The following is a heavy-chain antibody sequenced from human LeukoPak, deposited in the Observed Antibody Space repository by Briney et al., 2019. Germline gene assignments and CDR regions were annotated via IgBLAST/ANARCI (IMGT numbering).Heavy chain of an antibody. D-gene: IGHD6-19*01. Sequence: PSETLSLTCTVSGGSISSHYLSWIRQPPGKGLEWVGYIYYSGNTNYNSYLKSRVTISVDTSKNQFSLKLSSVTAADTAMYYCARDQYGGWCSDYWGQGTLVTVSS. CDR3: ARDQYGGWCSDY. CDR1: GGSISSHY. CDR2: IYYSGNT. J-gene: IGHJ4*02. V-gene: IGHV4-59*11.